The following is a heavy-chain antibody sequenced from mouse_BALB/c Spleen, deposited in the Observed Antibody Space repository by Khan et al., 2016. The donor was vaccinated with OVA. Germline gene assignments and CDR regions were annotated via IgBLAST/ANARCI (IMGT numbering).Heavy chain of an antibody. CDR2: INSDGSVI. J-gene: IGHJ4*01. Sequence: EVQLLETGGGLVQFGGSRGLSCEGSGFTFSGFWMSWVRQTPGKTLEWIGDINSDGSVINYAPSIKDRFTIFRDNDKSNLYLQMSNVRSEDTATYFCRIYAMDYWGQGTSVTVSS. CDR3: RIYAMDY. CDR1: GFTFSGFW. V-gene: IGHV11-2*02.